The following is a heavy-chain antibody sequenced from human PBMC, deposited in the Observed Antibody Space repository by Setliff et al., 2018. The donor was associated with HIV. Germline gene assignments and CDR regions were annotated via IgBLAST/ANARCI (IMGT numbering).Heavy chain of an antibody. V-gene: IGHV4-39*01. CDR2: IYYSGNT. D-gene: IGHD3-22*01. CDR1: GGSISNHY. CDR3: ARHDNYDSSGYYNLYYFDY. Sequence: PSETLSLTCSVSGGSISNHYWGWIRQPPGKGLEWIGNIYYSGNTYYNPSLKSRVTISVAMSKNQFSLKLTSLTAADTAVYYCARHDNYDSSGYYNLYYFDYWGQGTLVTSPQ. J-gene: IGHJ4*02.